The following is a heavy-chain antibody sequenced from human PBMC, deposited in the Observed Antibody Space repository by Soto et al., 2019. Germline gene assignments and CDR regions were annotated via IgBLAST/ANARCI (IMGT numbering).Heavy chain of an antibody. D-gene: IGHD6-19*01. Sequence: QVQLQESGPGLVKPSETLSLNCTVSGGPISSYYWSWIRQSPGKGLEWIGYIYYSGSTNYNPSLTSRVTTSVDTFKNQFSLELSSVTAADTAVYYCARGSSGWPPPLVYWGQGTLVTVSS. CDR3: ARGSSGWPPPLVY. J-gene: IGHJ4*02. CDR2: IYYSGST. V-gene: IGHV4-59*01. CDR1: GGPISSYY.